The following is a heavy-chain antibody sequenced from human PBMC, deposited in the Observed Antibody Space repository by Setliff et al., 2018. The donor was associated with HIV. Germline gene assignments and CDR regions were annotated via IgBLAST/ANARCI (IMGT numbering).Heavy chain of an antibody. CDR2: IYYTGST. CDR1: GGSIGTYY. CDR3: AGGSPYTSAWYGGGTFDI. J-gene: IGHJ3*02. Sequence: SETLSLTCPVSGGSIGTYYWSWIRQPPGKGLEWIGYIYYTGSTNYNPSLKSRVIISVDTSKNQFSLNLSSVTAADTAVYFCAGGSPYTSAWYGGGTFDIWGQGTLVTVSS. V-gene: IGHV4-59*01. D-gene: IGHD6-19*01.